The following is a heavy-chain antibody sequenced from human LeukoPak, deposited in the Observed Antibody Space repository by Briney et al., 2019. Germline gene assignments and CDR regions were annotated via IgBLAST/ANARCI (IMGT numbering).Heavy chain of an antibody. V-gene: IGHV3-23*01. D-gene: IGHD2-2*01. CDR3: AKGPCSSTSCYLFDY. CDR2: IIGSGADT. CDR1: GFTFNSYA. Sequence: GGSLRLSCAASGFTFNSYAMSGVRQAPGKGLEWVSAIIGSGADTNYADSVKGRFTISRDNSKNTLYLQMNSLRAEDTAVYYCAKGPCSSTSCYLFDYWGQGTLVTVSS. J-gene: IGHJ4*02.